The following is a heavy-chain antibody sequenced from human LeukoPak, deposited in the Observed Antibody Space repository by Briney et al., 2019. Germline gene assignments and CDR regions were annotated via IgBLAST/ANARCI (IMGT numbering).Heavy chain of an antibody. CDR1: GFSFSSYS. CDR2: ISSSSSYI. D-gene: IGHD4-17*01. CDR3: AREATTVTISSFGY. V-gene: IGHV3-21*01. J-gene: IGHJ4*02. Sequence: GGSLRLSCAASGFSFSSYSMNWVRQAPGKGLEWVSSISSSSSYIYYADSVKGRFTVSRDNAKNSLYLQMNSLRSEDMALYYCAREATTVTISSFGYWGQGTLVSVSS.